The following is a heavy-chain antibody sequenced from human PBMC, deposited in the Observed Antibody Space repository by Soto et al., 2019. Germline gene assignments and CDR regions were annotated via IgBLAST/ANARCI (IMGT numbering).Heavy chain of an antibody. Sequence: VGSLRLSCAASGFTFSIYSMNWVRQAPGKGLEWVSSISSSSSYIYYADSVKGRFTISRDNAKNSLYLQMNSLRAEDTAVYYCARIDGSGLIHWGQGTLVTVSS. CDR3: ARIDGSGLIH. V-gene: IGHV3-21*01. CDR2: ISSSSSYI. J-gene: IGHJ4*02. D-gene: IGHD3-10*01. CDR1: GFTFSIYS.